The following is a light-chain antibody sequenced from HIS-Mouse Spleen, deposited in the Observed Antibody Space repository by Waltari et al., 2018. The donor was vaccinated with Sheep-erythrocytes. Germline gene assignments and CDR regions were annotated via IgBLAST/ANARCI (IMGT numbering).Light chain of an antibody. CDR1: QCISSY. V-gene: IGKV1-39*01. J-gene: IGKJ1*01. Sequence: DIQMTQSPSSLSASVGDRVTITCWASQCISSYLNWHQQKPGKAPKLLIYAASSLQSGVPSRFSGSGSGTDFTLTISSLQPEDFATYYCQQSYSTPRTFGQGTKVEIK. CDR2: AAS. CDR3: QQSYSTPRT.